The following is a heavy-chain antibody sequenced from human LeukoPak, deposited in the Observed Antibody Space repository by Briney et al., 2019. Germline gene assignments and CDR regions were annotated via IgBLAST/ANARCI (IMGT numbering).Heavy chain of an antibody. D-gene: IGHD3-3*01. J-gene: IGHJ4*02. Sequence: ASVKVSCKASGYTFTSYGIRWVRQAPGQGLEWMGWISAYNGNTNYAQKLQGRVTMTTDTSTSTAYMELRSLRSDDTAVYYCARGVFYDFWSGYYGDYWGQGTLVTVSS. V-gene: IGHV1-18*01. CDR1: GYTFTSYG. CDR3: ARGVFYDFWSGYYGDY. CDR2: ISAYNGNT.